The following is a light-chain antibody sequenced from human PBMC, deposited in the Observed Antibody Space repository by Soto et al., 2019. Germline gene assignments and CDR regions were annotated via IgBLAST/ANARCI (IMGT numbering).Light chain of an antibody. Sequence: EFLLTQSPATLSVSPGEIATLACRASQSVRSNLAWYQQKPGQAPRLLIYGASTRATGIPATFSGSGSGTQFTLTISSLQSEDFAVYYCQQYNNWPAITFGQGTRLEIK. CDR2: GAS. CDR3: QQYNNWPAIT. V-gene: IGKV3D-15*01. J-gene: IGKJ5*01. CDR1: QSVRSN.